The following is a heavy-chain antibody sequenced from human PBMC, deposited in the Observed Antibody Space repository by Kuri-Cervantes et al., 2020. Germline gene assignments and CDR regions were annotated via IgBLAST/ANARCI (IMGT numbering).Heavy chain of an antibody. CDR1: GYGFTSYW. CDR3: ARQRGLWFGEDNWFDP. D-gene: IGHD3-10*01. Sequence: KVSCKGSGYGFTSYWIGWVRQMPGKGLEWMGIIYPGDSDTRYSPSFQGQVTISADKSISTAYLQWSSLKASDTAMYYCARQRGLWFGEDNWFDPWGPGTLVTVS. CDR2: IYPGDSDT. J-gene: IGHJ5*02. V-gene: IGHV5-51*01.